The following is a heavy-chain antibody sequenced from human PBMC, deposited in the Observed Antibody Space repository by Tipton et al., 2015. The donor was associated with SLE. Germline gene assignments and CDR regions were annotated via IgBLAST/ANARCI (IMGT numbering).Heavy chain of an antibody. CDR1: GGSFSGYY. CDR2: INHSGST. Sequence: TLSLTCAVYGGSFSGYYWSWIRQPPGKGLEWIGEINHSGSTNYNPSLKSRVTISVDTSKNQFSLKLSSVTAADTAVYYCARAGPEANSFDYWGQGTLVPVSS. J-gene: IGHJ4*02. D-gene: IGHD4/OR15-4a*01. CDR3: ARAGPEANSFDY. V-gene: IGHV4-34*01.